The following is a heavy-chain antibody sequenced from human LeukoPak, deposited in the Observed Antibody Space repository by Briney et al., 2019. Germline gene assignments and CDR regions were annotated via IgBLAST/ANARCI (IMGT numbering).Heavy chain of an antibody. D-gene: IGHD1-26*01. CDR2: ISGSGGST. CDR3: AKGQSGSYFYKYMDV. CDR1: GFTFSSYA. J-gene: IGHJ6*03. V-gene: IGHV3-23*01. Sequence: PGGSLRLSCAASGFTFSSYAMQWVRQAPGKGLEWVSAISGSGGSTYYADSVKGRFTISRDNSTNTLYLQMNSLRAEDTAVYYCAKGQSGSYFYKYMDVWGKGTTVTVSS.